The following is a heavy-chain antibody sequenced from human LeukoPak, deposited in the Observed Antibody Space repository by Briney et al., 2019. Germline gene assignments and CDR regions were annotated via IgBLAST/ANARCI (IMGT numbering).Heavy chain of an antibody. Sequence: EASVKVSCKASGCTFSSHAISWVRQAPGQGLEWMGGIIPTFGTANYAQKFQGRVTITTDESTSTAYMELSSLRSEDTAVYYCARMAYGYGYGERSWFDPWGQGTLVTVSS. D-gene: IGHD5-18*01. CDR2: IIPTFGTA. CDR3: ARMAYGYGYGERSWFDP. J-gene: IGHJ5*02. V-gene: IGHV1-69*05. CDR1: GCTFSSHA.